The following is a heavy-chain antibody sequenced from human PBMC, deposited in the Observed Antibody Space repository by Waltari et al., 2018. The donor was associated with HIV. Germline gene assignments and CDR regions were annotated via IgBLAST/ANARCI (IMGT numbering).Heavy chain of an antibody. Sequence: QVQLQESGPGLVTPSGTLSLTCAVSGGSIRSSNWWSWVRQPPRKGLEWVGHSYHSGSTNYNPSLKSRVTISVDKSKNQFSLKLSSVTAADTAVYYCARATLPYSSYYYYYMDVWGKGTTVTVSS. CDR3: ARATLPYSSYYYYYMDV. V-gene: IGHV4-4*02. CDR1: GGSIRSSNW. J-gene: IGHJ6*03. D-gene: IGHD5-12*01. CDR2: SYHSGST.